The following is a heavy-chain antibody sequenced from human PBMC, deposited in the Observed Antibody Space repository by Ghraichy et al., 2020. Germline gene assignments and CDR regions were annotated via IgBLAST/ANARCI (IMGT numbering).Heavy chain of an antibody. CDR2: IRNDGSNR. D-gene: IGHD1-26*01. Sequence: GSLRLSCVASGFDISRYGIHWVRQAPGKGLEWITFIRNDGSNRDYVDSVKGRFSISRDDSENTLHLEMKSLRAGDTAVYYCARERQVGDYYYYYAMDVWGHGTTVTVSS. CDR1: GFDISRYG. CDR3: ARERQVGDYYYYYAMDV. J-gene: IGHJ6*02. V-gene: IGHV3-30*02.